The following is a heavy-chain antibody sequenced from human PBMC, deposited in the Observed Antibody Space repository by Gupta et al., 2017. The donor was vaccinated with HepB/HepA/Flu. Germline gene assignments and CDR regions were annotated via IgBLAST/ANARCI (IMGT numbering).Heavy chain of an antibody. CDR1: GFSFVHYA. Sequence: EVQLLESGGRLEPAGGSLRLSCEGSGFSFVHYAMTWVRQAPGKGLEWVSGISGSGDETYYADSVKDRFTVSRDNSKSTLYLQRNSLRAEDTATYYWLKGGWYSTFDHWGQGTLLTVSS. J-gene: IGHJ4*02. CDR2: ISGSGDET. CDR3: LKGGWYSTFDH. V-gene: IGHV3-23*01. D-gene: IGHD1-1*01.